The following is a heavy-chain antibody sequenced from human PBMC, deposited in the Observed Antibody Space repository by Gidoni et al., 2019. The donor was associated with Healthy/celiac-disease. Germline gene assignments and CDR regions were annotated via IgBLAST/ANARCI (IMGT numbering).Heavy chain of an antibody. V-gene: IGHV3-21*01. CDR1: GFPFRNYS. Sequence: EVQLVESGGGLVKPGGSLRLSCAASGFPFRNYSMNWVRPAPGKGLEWVSSISSRSSYIYYADSVKGRFTISRDNAKNSLYLQMNSLRAEDTAVYYCARDAAYYYGSGSPNPRSYYYYGMDVWGQGTTVTVSS. CDR3: ARDAAYYYGSGSPNPRSYYYYGMDV. D-gene: IGHD3-10*01. J-gene: IGHJ6*02. CDR2: ISSRSSYI.